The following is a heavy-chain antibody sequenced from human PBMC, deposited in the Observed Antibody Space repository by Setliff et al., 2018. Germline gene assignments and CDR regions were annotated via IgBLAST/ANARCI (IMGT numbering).Heavy chain of an antibody. CDR3: ATLSKDLNY. Sequence: GGSLRLSCAGSGFNFNSYWMNWVRQVPGKGLEWVAVISFDGNNKYYADSVKGRFDISRDSSKNTVYLQMNSLTAEDTAMYYCATLSKDLNYWGQGTLVTVSS. J-gene: IGHJ4*02. V-gene: IGHV3-30*07. D-gene: IGHD3-3*01. CDR2: ISFDGNNK. CDR1: GFNFNSYW.